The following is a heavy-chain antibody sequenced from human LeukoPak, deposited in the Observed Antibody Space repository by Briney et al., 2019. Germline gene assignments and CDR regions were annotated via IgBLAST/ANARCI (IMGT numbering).Heavy chain of an antibody. CDR1: GFTFSSHW. Sequence: PGGSLRLSCAASGFTFSSHWMSWVRQAPGKGLEWVANIKQDGSEKYYVDSVKGRFTISRDNAKNSLYLQMNSLRAEDTAVYYCARGRGYGDFFDYWGQGTLVTVSS. CDR3: ARGRGYGDFFDY. D-gene: IGHD4-17*01. J-gene: IGHJ4*02. V-gene: IGHV3-7*01. CDR2: IKQDGSEK.